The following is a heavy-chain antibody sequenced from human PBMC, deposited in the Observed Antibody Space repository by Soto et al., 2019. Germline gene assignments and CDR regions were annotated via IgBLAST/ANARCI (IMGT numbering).Heavy chain of an antibody. Sequence: SETLSLTCTVSGGSVTNSSYYWGWIRQSPGKGLEWIGSVYYRGRSYSKSSVKSRITISVDTSKNRFSLSLNSVTASDTAVYFCVSQRTTVPTQAYFDYWGPGALVTVSS. J-gene: IGHJ4*02. CDR2: VYYRGRS. D-gene: IGHD4-17*01. V-gene: IGHV4-39*01. CDR3: VSQRTTVPTQAYFDY. CDR1: GGSVTNSSYY.